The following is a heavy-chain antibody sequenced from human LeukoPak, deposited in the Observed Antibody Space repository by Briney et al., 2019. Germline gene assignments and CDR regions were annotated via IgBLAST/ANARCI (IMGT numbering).Heavy chain of an antibody. J-gene: IGHJ6*03. CDR2: IYYSGTT. D-gene: IGHD3-10*01. V-gene: IGHV4-59*01. CDR3: AGEGTDQYYYYFMDV. CDR1: GRSMRSYY. Sequence: SETLSLTCTVSGRSMRSYYWSCLRQPPGEGLEWIGYIYYSGTTNYNPSLKGRVSISVDPSKTQFSLKLSSVTAADTAVYYCAGEGTDQYYYYFMDVWGKGTTVTVSS.